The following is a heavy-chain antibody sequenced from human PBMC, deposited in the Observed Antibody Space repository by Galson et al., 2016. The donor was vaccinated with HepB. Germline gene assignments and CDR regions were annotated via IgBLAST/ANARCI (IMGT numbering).Heavy chain of an antibody. CDR2: IIPMFGTTNYA. CDR1: GGIFSNYA. V-gene: IGHV1-69*13. Sequence: SVKVSCKASGGIFSNYAISWVRQAPGQGLEWMGGIIPMFGTTNYANYAQKFQGRATISADESTSTAYMELSSLRSEDTAVYYCARVNGWSTSGTDYYFDYGGQGTLVTVSS. J-gene: IGHJ4*02. D-gene: IGHD6-19*01. CDR3: ARVNGWSTSGTDYYFDY.